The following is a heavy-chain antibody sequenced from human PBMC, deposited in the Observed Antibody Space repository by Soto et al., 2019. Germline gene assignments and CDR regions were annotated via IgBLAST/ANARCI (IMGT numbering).Heavy chain of an antibody. J-gene: IGHJ4*02. D-gene: IGHD3-10*01. V-gene: IGHV1-69*01. CDR2: IILLFGTP. Sequence: QVQLVQSGAEVRKPGSSVKVSCKASGGIFSTYAISWLRQAPGQGLEWMGGIILLFGTPNYAQRFQGRATNTADQSTSTAYIELIRMRSEDTAVYYCPRDRDYCSSGNYYNRFDFWGQGTLFTVSS. CDR1: GGIFSTYA. CDR3: PRDRDYCSSGNYYNRFDF.